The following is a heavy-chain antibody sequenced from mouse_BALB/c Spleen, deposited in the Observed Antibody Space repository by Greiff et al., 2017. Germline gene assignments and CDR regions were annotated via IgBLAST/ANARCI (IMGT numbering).Heavy chain of an antibody. CDR2: ISSGSSTI. Sequence: VKLVESGGGLVQPGGSRKLSCAASGFTFSSFGMHWVRQAPEKGLEWVAYISSGSSTIYYADTVKGRFTISRDNPKNTLFLQMTSLRSEDTAMYYCARGYGAGNHFDYWGQGTTLTVSS. CDR1: GFTFSSFG. CDR3: ARGYGAGNHFDY. D-gene: IGHD2-1*01. V-gene: IGHV5-17*02. J-gene: IGHJ2*01.